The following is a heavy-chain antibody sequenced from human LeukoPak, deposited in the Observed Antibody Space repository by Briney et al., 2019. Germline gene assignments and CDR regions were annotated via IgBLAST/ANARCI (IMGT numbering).Heavy chain of an antibody. D-gene: IGHD3-16*01. CDR2: IIPILNIP. CDR1: GGSFSRQA. CDR3: AQRLSWLDP. J-gene: IGHJ5*02. Sequence: SVNVSSKASGGSFSRQAISWLRQAPGQGLEYMGRIIPILNIPNYSQKFQGRVTITADISTNTAYMELRSLISEDTAVYYCAQRLSWLDPWGQGTLVTVSS. V-gene: IGHV1-69*04.